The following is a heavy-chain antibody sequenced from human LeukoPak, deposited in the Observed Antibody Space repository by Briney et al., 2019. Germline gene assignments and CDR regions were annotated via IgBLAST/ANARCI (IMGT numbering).Heavy chain of an antibody. Sequence: WESLKISCKGSGYSFTSYWIGWVPQMPAKGLEWMGRIDPSDSYTYYSPSFQGHVTISADKSISTAYLQWSSLKASDTAMYYCARLSIGSSWDYWGQGTLVTVSS. CDR3: ARLSIGSSWDY. V-gene: IGHV5-10-1*01. CDR1: GYSFTSYW. J-gene: IGHJ4*01. D-gene: IGHD1-26*01. CDR2: IDPSDSYT.